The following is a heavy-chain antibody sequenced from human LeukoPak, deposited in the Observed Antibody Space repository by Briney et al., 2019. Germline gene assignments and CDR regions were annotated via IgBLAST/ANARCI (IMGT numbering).Heavy chain of an antibody. Sequence: GASVKVSCKVSGYTLTELSMHWVRQAPGKGPEWMGGFDPEDGETIYAQKFQGRVTMTEDTSTDTAYMELSSLRSEDTAVYYCATVPIFGVVMGYYFDYWGQGTLVTVSS. CDR2: FDPEDGET. CDR3: ATVPIFGVVMGYYFDY. V-gene: IGHV1-24*01. J-gene: IGHJ4*02. CDR1: GYTLTELS. D-gene: IGHD3-3*01.